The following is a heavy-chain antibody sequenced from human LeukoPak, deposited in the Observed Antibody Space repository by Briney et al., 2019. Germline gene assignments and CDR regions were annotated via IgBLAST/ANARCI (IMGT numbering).Heavy chain of an antibody. CDR3: AKDRKYDFWSGAMDV. D-gene: IGHD3-3*01. V-gene: IGHV3-9*03. Sequence: PGGSLRLSCAASGFTFDDYAMHWVRQAPGKGLEWVSGISWNSGSIGYADSVKGRFTISRDNAKNSLYLQMNSLRAEDMALYYCAKDRKYDFWSGAMDVWGKGTTVTVSS. J-gene: IGHJ6*03. CDR2: ISWNSGSI. CDR1: GFTFDDYA.